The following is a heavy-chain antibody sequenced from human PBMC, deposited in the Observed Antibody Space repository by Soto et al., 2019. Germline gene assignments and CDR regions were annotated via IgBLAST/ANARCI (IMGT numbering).Heavy chain of an antibody. D-gene: IGHD4-17*01. V-gene: IGHV3-30*18. CDR2: ISYDGRDK. J-gene: IGHJ4*02. CDR3: AKDPDGDYGADY. Sequence: ESGGGVVQPGRSLRLSCAASGFSFSTYAMHWVRQAPGKGPEWVAVISYDGRDKYYADSVKGRFTVSRDTSKNTLYLQMNTQRPEDTAVYYCAKDPDGDYGADYWGQGTLVTVSS. CDR1: GFSFSTYA.